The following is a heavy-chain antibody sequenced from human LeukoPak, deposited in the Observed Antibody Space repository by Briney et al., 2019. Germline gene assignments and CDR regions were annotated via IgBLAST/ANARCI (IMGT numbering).Heavy chain of an antibody. CDR1: GGSFRGYY. V-gene: IGHV4-34*01. CDR3: ARGRDKLGYCSSTSCYRQYNWFDP. CDR2: INHIGST. Sequence: SETLSLTCAVYGGSFRGYYWSWIGQPPGKGLDWIGEINHIGSTNYNPSLKSRVTISVDTSKNQFSLKLSSVTAADTAVYYCARGRDKLGYCSSTSCYRQYNWFDPWGQGTLVTVSS. J-gene: IGHJ5*02. D-gene: IGHD2-2*02.